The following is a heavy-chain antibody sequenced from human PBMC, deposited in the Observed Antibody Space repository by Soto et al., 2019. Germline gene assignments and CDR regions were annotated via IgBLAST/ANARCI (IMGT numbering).Heavy chain of an antibody. J-gene: IGHJ6*02. Sequence: QVQLVQSGAEVKNPGASVKVSCKASGYRFTSYGIGWVRQAPGQGLEWMGWINAYNGNTNYAQNLQGRVTLTTDTATSTAYMELRSRGSNDTAVYYCALVDVYVTPSPQDVWGQGTTVTVSS. CDR3: ALVDVYVTPSPQDV. CDR1: GYRFTSYG. V-gene: IGHV1-18*01. CDR2: INAYNGNT. D-gene: IGHD3-16*01.